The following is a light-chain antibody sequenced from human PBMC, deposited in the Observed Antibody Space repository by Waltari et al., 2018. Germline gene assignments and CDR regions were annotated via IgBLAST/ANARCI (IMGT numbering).Light chain of an antibody. CDR2: GNP. Sequence: QSVLTQPPSVSGAPGQRVTISCTGSDSNIGAGYDVPWYQQLPGTSPKLLIHGNPNRPYGVSDRVAGSKSVTSGSRAITGLQAEDEAYYYCQSYDRSLTGSWVFGGGTKLTVL. CDR3: QSYDRSLTGSWV. CDR1: DSNIGAGYD. J-gene: IGLJ3*02. V-gene: IGLV1-40*01.